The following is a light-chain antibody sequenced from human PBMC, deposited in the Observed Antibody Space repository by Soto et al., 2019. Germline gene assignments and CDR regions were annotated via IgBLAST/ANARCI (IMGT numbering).Light chain of an antibody. V-gene: IGKV3-11*01. CDR3: QQFSSYPLT. CDR2: DAS. CDR1: QSVSYY. Sequence: EIVLTQSPATLSLSPGERATLSCRASQSVSYYLAWYQQKPGQAPRLLIYDASNRATGIPARFSGSGSGTDFTLTISSLEPEDFAVYYCQQFSSYPLTFGGGTKVDI. J-gene: IGKJ4*01.